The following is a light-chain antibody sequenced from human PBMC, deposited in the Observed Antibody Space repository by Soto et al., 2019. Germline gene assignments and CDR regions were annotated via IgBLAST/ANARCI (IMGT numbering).Light chain of an antibody. Sequence: AIQMTQSPSSLYASVGDRVTITCRASQGIRSELGWYQQKPGKAPNLLIYTASTLQSGVPSRFSGSGSGTDFTLTISSLQPEDFATYYCIQDYNYPLTFGGGTKVDIK. V-gene: IGKV1-6*01. J-gene: IGKJ4*01. CDR3: IQDYNYPLT. CDR1: QGIRSE. CDR2: TAS.